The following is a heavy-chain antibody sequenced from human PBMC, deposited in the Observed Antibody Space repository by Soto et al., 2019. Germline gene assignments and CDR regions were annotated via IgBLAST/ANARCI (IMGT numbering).Heavy chain of an antibody. CDR2: ISGSGGNT. CDR1: GFTFSSYA. CDR3: AKDGSGQWLVTSTSCYFDL. V-gene: IGHV3-23*01. Sequence: EVQLLESGGGFVQPGGSLRLSCAASGFTFSSYAMSWVRQTPGKGLEWVSGISGSGGNTYYADSVEGRFTISRDNSKNPLYLQMDSLRVEDTAVYYCAKDGSGQWLVTSTSCYFDLSGRGTPVAASS. J-gene: IGHJ2*01. D-gene: IGHD6-19*01.